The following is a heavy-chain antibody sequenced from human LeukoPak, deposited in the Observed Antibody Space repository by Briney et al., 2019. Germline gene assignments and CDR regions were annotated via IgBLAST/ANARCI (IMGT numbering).Heavy chain of an antibody. CDR1: GGSMSNYY. J-gene: IGHJ4*02. D-gene: IGHD3-22*01. V-gene: IGHV4-59*01. CDR2: VFYSGST. CDR3: ARDTYFYDRSGYSASALDY. Sequence: PSETLSLTCTVSGGSMSNYYWSWIRQPPGKGLEWIGYVFYSGSTNYNPSLKSRVTISIATSKNQFSLKLSSVIAADTAVYYCARDTYFYDRSGYSASALDYWGQGTLVTVSS.